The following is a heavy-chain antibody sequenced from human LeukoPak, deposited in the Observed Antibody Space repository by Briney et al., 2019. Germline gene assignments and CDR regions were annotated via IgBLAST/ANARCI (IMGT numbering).Heavy chain of an antibody. CDR1: GFTFSSYA. J-gene: IGHJ4*02. V-gene: IGHV3-30-3*01. CDR2: ISYDGSIK. CDR3: ARGQVLDY. Sequence: QAGGSLRLSCAASGFTFSSYAMHWVRQAPGKGLEWVAVISYDGSIKYYADSVKGRFTISRDNSKNTLYLQMNSLRAEDTAVYYCARGQVLDYWGQGTLVTVSS.